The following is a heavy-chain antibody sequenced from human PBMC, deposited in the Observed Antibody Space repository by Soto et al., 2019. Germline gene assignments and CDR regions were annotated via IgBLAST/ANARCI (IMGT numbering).Heavy chain of an antibody. CDR2: IIPILGIA. CDR3: ASNYYYGSGSYYTWFDY. J-gene: IGHJ4*02. V-gene: IGHV1-69*02. CDR1: GGTFSSYT. D-gene: IGHD3-10*01. Sequence: QVQLVQSGAEVKKPGSSVKVSCKASGGTFSSYTISWVRQAPGQGLEWMGRIIPILGIANYAQKFQGRVPITADKSTSTAYMELSSLRSEDTAVYYCASNYYYGSGSYYTWFDYWGQGTLVTVSS.